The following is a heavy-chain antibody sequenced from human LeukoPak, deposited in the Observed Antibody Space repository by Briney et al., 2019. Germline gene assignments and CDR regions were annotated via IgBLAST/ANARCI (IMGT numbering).Heavy chain of an antibody. J-gene: IGHJ6*03. CDR3: ARPRRGCSGGSCYYYYYYMDV. D-gene: IGHD2-15*01. V-gene: IGHV4-38-2*02. CDR1: GYSISSGYY. CDR2: IYHSGST. Sequence: SETLSLTCTVSGYSISSGYYWGWIRQPPGKGLEWIGSIYHSGSTYYNPSLKSRVTISVDTSKNQFSLKLSSVTAADTAVYYCARPRRGCSGGSCYYYYYYMDVWGKGTTVTVSS.